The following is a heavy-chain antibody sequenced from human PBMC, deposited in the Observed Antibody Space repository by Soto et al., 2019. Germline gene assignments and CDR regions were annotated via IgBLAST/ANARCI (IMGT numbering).Heavy chain of an antibody. CDR2: TYYRSKWYN. J-gene: IGHJ4*02. CDR3: ARKTYDVVVY. V-gene: IGHV6-1*01. Sequence: PLQTLSLTCAISGESVSCKSAAWNWIRQSPSRGLEWLGRTYYRSKWYNDYAVSVKSRITINPDTSKNQFSLQLNSVTPDDTAVYYCARKTYDVVVYWGQGTLVTVSS. CDR1: GESVSCKSAA. D-gene: IGHD3-3*01.